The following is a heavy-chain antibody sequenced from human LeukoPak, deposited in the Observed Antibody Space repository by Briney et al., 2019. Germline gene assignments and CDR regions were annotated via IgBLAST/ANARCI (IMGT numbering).Heavy chain of an antibody. Sequence: GGSLRLSCAASGFTFSSYAMHWVRQAPGKGLEWVAVISYDGSNKYYADSVKGRFTISRDNSKNMLYLQMNSLRAEDTAVCYCAINYYGSGSYYHYWGQGTLVTVSS. J-gene: IGHJ4*02. D-gene: IGHD3-10*01. CDR1: GFTFSSYA. CDR2: ISYDGSNK. V-gene: IGHV3-30*14. CDR3: AINYYGSGSYYHY.